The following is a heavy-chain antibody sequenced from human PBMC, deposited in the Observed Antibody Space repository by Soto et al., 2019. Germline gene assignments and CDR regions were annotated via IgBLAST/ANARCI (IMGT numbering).Heavy chain of an antibody. Sequence: GGSLRLSCTASGFTFGDYAMSWFRQAPGKGLEWVGFIRSKAYGGTTEYAASVKGRFTISRDDSKSIAYLQMNSLKTEDTAVYYCTSSLVGAYWAYFDYWGQGTLVTVSS. V-gene: IGHV3-49*03. CDR3: TSSLVGAYWAYFDY. J-gene: IGHJ4*02. CDR1: GFTFGDYA. D-gene: IGHD1-26*01. CDR2: IRSKAYGGTT.